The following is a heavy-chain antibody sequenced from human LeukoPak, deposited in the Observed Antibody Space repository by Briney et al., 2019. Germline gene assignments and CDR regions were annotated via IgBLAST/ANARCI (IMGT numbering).Heavy chain of an antibody. CDR3: AKEGTKTMLGTRDFDY. CDR2: IRYDGSNE. J-gene: IGHJ4*02. D-gene: IGHD3-10*02. V-gene: IGHV3-30*02. Sequence: PGGSLRLSCAASGFIFSDYGMHWVRQAPGKGLEWVAFIRYDGSNEYYADSVKGRFTISRDNSKNTLYTHMNSLRVEDTAVYYCAKEGTKTMLGTRDFDYWGQGTLVTVSS. CDR1: GFIFSDYG.